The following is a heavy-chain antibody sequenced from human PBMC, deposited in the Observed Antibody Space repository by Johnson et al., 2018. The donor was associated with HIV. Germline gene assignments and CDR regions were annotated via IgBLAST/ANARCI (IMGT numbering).Heavy chain of an antibody. D-gene: IGHD2-2*01. Sequence: QLVESGGGVVQPGRSLRLSCAASGFTFSSNPMHWVRQAPGKGLEWVAVMSYDGINKYYADSVKGRFTISRDKSKNTLYLQMNSLRAEDTAVYYCAKDGAMAFDIWGQGTLVTVSS. CDR1: GFTFSSNP. J-gene: IGHJ3*02. CDR2: MSYDGINK. V-gene: IGHV3-30-3*01. CDR3: AKDGAMAFDI.